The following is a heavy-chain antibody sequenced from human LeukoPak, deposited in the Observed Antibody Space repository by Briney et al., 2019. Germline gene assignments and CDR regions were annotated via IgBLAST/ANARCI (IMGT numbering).Heavy chain of an antibody. Sequence: GGSLRLSCSASGFTFSSCGFNGVRQAPGKGLECVSSIGPTGTDRYYADSVRGRFTISRDNAKNSMYLQMDSLRDEDTAVYYCATETIGRHYDYWGQGTLLTVSS. CDR2: IGPTGTDR. CDR3: ATETIGRHYDY. CDR1: GFTFSSCG. D-gene: IGHD1-14*01. J-gene: IGHJ4*02. V-gene: IGHV3-21*01.